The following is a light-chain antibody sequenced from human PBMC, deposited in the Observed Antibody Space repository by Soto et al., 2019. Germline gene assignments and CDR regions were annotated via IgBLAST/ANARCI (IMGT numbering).Light chain of an antibody. Sequence: DIVMTQSPLSLPVTPGEPASISCSSSHSLLHSNGYNYLDWYLQKPGQSPQLLIYLGSNRASGVPDRFSGSGSGTDFTLKISRVEAEDVGVYYCMQALQTLWTFGQGTKVDI. J-gene: IGKJ1*01. V-gene: IGKV2-28*01. CDR3: MQALQTLWT. CDR2: LGS. CDR1: HSLLHSNGYNY.